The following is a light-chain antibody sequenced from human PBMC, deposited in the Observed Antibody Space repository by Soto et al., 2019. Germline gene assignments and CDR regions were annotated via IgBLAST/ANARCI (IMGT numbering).Light chain of an antibody. CDR2: AAS. J-gene: IGKJ1*01. V-gene: IGKV1-39*01. Sequence: DIRMTQSQSSLAASVGDRVTITCRASASISNYLNWYQQTPGKAPNLLIYAASSLQSGVPSRFSGSGSGTDFTLTISSLQPEDFATYYCQQSYITPWTFGQRTKVDIK. CDR3: QQSYITPWT. CDR1: ASISNY.